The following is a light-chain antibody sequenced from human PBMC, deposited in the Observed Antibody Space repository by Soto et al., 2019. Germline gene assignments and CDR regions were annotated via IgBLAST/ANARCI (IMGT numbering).Light chain of an antibody. Sequence: DIQMTQSPSTPSASVGDRVTITCRASQSISSRLAWYQQKPGKVPKLLIYKACSLERGFPSRFSGSGSGAVFTLAISSLQPHDFAIHYCQQYDSYSWTFGQGTKVAI. V-gene: IGKV1-5*03. CDR2: KAC. J-gene: IGKJ1*01. CDR1: QSISSR. CDR3: QQYDSYSWT.